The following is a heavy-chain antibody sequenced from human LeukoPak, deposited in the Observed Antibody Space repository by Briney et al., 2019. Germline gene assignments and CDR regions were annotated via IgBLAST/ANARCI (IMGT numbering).Heavy chain of an antibody. V-gene: IGHV4-59*13. Sequence: SETLSLTCTVSGGSISSYYWSWIRQPPGKGLEWIGYIYYSGSTNYNPSLKSRVTLSVDTSKNQFSLKLSSVTAADTAVYYCARGAMTTTSTFDYWGQGTPVTVSS. D-gene: IGHD5-24*01. CDR1: GGSISSYY. J-gene: IGHJ4*02. CDR2: IYYSGST. CDR3: ARGAMTTTSTFDY.